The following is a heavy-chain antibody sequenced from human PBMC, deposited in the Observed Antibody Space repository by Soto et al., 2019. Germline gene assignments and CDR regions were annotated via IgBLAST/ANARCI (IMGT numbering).Heavy chain of an antibody. CDR1: GFTVSSNY. J-gene: IGHJ4*02. Sequence: EVQLVESGGGLVQPGGSLRLSCAASGFTVSSNYMSWVRQAPGKGLEWVSVIYSGGSTYYADSVKGRFTISRDNSKNTLYLQMNSLRAEDTAVYYCARSSTFGVVTTPVPFDYWGQGTLVTVSS. CDR3: ARSSTFGVVTTPVPFDY. CDR2: IYSGGST. D-gene: IGHD3-3*01. V-gene: IGHV3-66*01.